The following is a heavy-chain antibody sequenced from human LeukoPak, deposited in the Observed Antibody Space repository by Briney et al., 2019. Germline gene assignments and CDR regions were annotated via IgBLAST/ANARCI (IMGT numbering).Heavy chain of an antibody. CDR1: GFTFSSYV. CDR2: ISGTGDST. CDR3: AKGSSAVGGDLHADY. Sequence: GGSLRLSCASSGFTFSSYVMTWVRQAPGKGLEWVSGISGTGDSTYYADSVKGRFTISRDNSKNTIYLQMNSLRVEDTAVYYCAKGSSAVGGDLHADYWGQGTLVTVSS. J-gene: IGHJ4*02. V-gene: IGHV3-23*01. D-gene: IGHD6-13*01.